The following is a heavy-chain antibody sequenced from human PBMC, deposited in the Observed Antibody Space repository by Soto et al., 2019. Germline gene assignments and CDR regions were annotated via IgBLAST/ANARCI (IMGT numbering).Heavy chain of an antibody. CDR3: ARDPRPPSGWLGFWEYGMDV. Sequence: ASVKVSCKASGDTFTGNYIHWLRQAPGQGLEGMGWVNPDNGGTTSAQKFQGRVTMTRDTSVTTAYMELSRLTSDDTAVYYCARDPRPPSGWLGFWEYGMDVWGQGTTVTVSS. CDR2: VNPDNGGT. CDR1: GDTFTGNY. D-gene: IGHD3-3*01. J-gene: IGHJ6*02. V-gene: IGHV1-2*02.